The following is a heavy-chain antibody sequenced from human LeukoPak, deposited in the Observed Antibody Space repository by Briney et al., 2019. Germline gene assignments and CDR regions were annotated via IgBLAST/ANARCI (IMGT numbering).Heavy chain of an antibody. CDR2: ISSSSSYI. J-gene: IGHJ4*02. Sequence: GGSLRLSCAASGFSFSSYSMNWVGQAPGKGLEWVSSISSSSSYIYYADSVKGRFTISRDNAKNSLYLQMNSLRAEDTAVYYCARTPLPYCGGDCYDFDYWGQGTLVTVSS. D-gene: IGHD2-21*02. CDR1: GFSFSSYS. CDR3: ARTPLPYCGGDCYDFDY. V-gene: IGHV3-21*01.